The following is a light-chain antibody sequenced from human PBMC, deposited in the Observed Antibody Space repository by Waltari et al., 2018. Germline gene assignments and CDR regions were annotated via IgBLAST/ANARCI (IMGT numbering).Light chain of an antibody. CDR1: QSMSSNY. Sequence: EIVLTPSPGTLSLSPGERVTPHCRDSQSMSSNYLGWYQQKPGQAPRLLLYGASNRGTGMPNRFSGSGSGTAFSHTVSRVEPEEFAVYYCLQYGSSPWTFGRGTKVEIK. CDR2: GAS. J-gene: IGKJ1*01. V-gene: IGKV3-20*01. CDR3: LQYGSSPWT.